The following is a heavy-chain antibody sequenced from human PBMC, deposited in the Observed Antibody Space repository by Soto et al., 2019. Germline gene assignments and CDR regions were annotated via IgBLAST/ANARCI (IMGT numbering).Heavy chain of an antibody. CDR2: IIPIFGTA. D-gene: IGHD2-2*01. J-gene: IGHJ6*02. V-gene: IGHV1-69*01. CDR3: ARLKIRYLEPTPTYYYYGMDD. Sequence: QVQLVQSGAEVKKPGSSVKVSCKASGGTFSSYAISWVRQAPGQGLEWMGGIIPIFGTANYAQKFQGRVLIPADESTVIFSMERSSLKSEDTPVYQCARLKIRYLEPTPTYYYYGMDDWGQGTKVTVCS. CDR1: GGTFSSYA.